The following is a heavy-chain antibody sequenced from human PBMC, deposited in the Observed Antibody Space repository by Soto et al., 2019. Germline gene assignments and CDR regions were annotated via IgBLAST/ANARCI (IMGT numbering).Heavy chain of an antibody. J-gene: IGHJ5*02. CDR1: GGTFSSYT. D-gene: IGHD2-2*01. Sequence: QVQLVQSGAEVKKPGSSVKVSCKASGGTFSSYTISWVRQAPGEGLEWMGRIIPILGIANYAQKFQGRVTITADKSTSTGYMELSSLRSEHTAVYYCARDLSVLSSWFDPWGQGTLVTVSS. CDR2: IIPILGIA. CDR3: ARDLSVLSSWFDP. V-gene: IGHV1-69*08.